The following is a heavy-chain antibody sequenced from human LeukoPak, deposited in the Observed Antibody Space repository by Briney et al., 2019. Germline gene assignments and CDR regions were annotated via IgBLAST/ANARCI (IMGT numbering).Heavy chain of an antibody. Sequence: ASVKVSCKASGGTFSSYAIRWVRQAPGQGLEWMGGIIPIFGTANYAQKFQGRVTITADESTSTAYMELSSLRSEDTAVYYCARDLFNYDFWSGYNGNWFDPWGQGTLVTVSS. V-gene: IGHV1-69*13. J-gene: IGHJ5*02. CDR3: ARDLFNYDFWSGYNGNWFDP. CDR2: IIPIFGTA. CDR1: GGTFSSYA. D-gene: IGHD3-3*01.